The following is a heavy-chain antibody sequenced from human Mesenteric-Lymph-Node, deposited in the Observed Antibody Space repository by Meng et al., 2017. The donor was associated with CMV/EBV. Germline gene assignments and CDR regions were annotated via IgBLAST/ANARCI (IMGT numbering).Heavy chain of an antibody. V-gene: IGHV3-7*01. Sequence: SGFTFGSDWVSWVRQAPGKGLEWVANIKQDGSEKYYVDSVKSRFTISRDNAKNSLYLQMNSLRVEDTAVYYCARDKGWYGGVGYFDLWGRGTLVTVSS. CDR3: ARDKGWYGGVGYFDL. CDR1: GFTFGSDW. CDR2: IKQDGSEK. J-gene: IGHJ2*01. D-gene: IGHD6-19*01.